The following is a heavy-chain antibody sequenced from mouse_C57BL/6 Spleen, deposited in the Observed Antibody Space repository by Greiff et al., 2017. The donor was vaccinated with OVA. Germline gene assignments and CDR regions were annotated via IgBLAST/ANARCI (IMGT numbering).Heavy chain of an antibody. CDR1: GYTFTSYW. Sequence: QVQLQQPGAELARPGSSVKLSCKASGYTFTSYWMDWVKQRPGQGLEWIGNIYPSDSETHYNQKFKDKATLTVDKSSSTAYMQLSSLTSEDSAVYYCARIWDGAMDYWGQGTSVTVSS. V-gene: IGHV1-61*01. D-gene: IGHD4-1*01. CDR2: IYPSDSET. J-gene: IGHJ4*01. CDR3: ARIWDGAMDY.